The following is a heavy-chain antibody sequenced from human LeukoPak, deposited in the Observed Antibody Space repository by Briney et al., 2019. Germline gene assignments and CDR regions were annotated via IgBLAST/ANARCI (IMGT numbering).Heavy chain of an antibody. J-gene: IGHJ4*02. CDR2: ISGSGGST. Sequence: GGSLRLSCAASGFTFSSYAMSWVRQAPGKGLEWVSAISGSGGSTYYADSVKGRFTISRDNSKNTLYLQMNSLRAEDTAVYYCAKPDHEDYYDSSGYYRYYFDYWGQGTLVTVSS. CDR1: GFTFSSYA. V-gene: IGHV3-23*01. D-gene: IGHD3-22*01. CDR3: AKPDHEDYYDSSGYYRYYFDY.